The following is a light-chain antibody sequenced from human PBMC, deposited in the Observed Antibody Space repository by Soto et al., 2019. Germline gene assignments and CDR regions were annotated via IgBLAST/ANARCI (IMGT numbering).Light chain of an antibody. V-gene: IGKV1-5*01. CDR1: QSITTF. CDR2: DAS. J-gene: IGKJ5*01. CDR3: QQFRSSIT. Sequence: DIQMTQSPSSLSASVGDSVTITCRASQSITTFLAWYQQKPGKAPQILIYDASKLEPGVPSRLSGGGSGTDFTLTISRLEPEDFALYYCQQFRSSITFGQGARLEIK.